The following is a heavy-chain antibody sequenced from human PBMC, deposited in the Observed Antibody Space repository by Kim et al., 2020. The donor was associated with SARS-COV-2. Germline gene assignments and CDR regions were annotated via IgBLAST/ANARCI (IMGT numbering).Heavy chain of an antibody. CDR2: VYYSGST. J-gene: IGHJ5*02. D-gene: IGHD1-1*01. V-gene: IGHV4-39*01. CDR1: GGSISRSNSH. Sequence: SETLSLTCTVSGGSISRSNSHWGWIRQPPGKGLEWIGSVYYSGSTFYNPSLKSRVTISVDTSRNQLSLKLTSVTAADTAGYYCVRLEVTGIGVRGWFDPWGQGTLVPVSS. CDR3: VRLEVTGIGVRGWFDP.